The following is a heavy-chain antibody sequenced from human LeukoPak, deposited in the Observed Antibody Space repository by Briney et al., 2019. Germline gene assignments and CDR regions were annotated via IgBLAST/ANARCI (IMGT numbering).Heavy chain of an antibody. J-gene: IGHJ4*02. D-gene: IGHD6-19*01. CDR1: GYTFTGYY. V-gene: IGHV1-2*06. Sequence: GASVTVSCKASGYTFTGYYMHWVRQAPGQGLEWMGRINPNSGGTNYAQKFQGRVTMTRDTSISTAYMELSGLRSDDTAVYYCASDQAGWYFFDYWGQGTLVTVSS. CDR2: INPNSGGT. CDR3: ASDQAGWYFFDY.